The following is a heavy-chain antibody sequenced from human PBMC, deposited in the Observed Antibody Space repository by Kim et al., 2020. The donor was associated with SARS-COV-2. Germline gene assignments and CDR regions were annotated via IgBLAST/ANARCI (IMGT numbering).Heavy chain of an antibody. D-gene: IGHD3-22*01. CDR1: GGSISSSSYY. Sequence: SETLSLTCTVSGGSISSSSYYWGWIRQPPGKGLEWIGSIYYSGSTYYNPSLKSRVTISVDTSKNQFSLKLSSVTAADTAVYYCARHRFYYDSSGYRYFDYWGQGTLVTVSS. CDR2: IYYSGST. CDR3: ARHRFYYDSSGYRYFDY. V-gene: IGHV4-39*01. J-gene: IGHJ4*02.